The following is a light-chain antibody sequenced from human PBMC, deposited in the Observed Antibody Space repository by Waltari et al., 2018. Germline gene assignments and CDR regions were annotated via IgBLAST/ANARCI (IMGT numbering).Light chain of an antibody. CDR2: EGS. CDR3: CSYATYSPVL. V-gene: IGLV2-23*01. Sequence: QSALTQPASVSGSPGQSITISCTGTSSGVGHNYFVSWYQHHPGKAPNLIIYEGSKRPSGISNRFSGFRAGNMASLTISGLQAEDKADYYCCSYATYSPVLLGGGTKLTVL. CDR1: SSGVGHNYF. J-gene: IGLJ2*01.